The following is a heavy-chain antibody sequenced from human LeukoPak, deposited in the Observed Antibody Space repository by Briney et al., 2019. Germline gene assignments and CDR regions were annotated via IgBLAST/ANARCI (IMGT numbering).Heavy chain of an antibody. J-gene: IGHJ4*02. CDR2: ISYDGSQK. D-gene: IGHD1-1*01. CDR3: ARDTDEWYNSPGDY. V-gene: IGHV3-30*04. CDR1: GFTLNTYA. Sequence: GGSLRLSCAVSGFTLNTYAMHWVRPAPGKGLEWVAIISYDGSQKYYADSLKGRFTISRDNSRNTLYLQMNSLRDDDTGMYYCARDTDEWYNSPGDYWGQGALVTVSS.